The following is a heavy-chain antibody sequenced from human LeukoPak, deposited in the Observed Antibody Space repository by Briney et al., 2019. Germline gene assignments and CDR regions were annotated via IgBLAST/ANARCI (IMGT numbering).Heavy chain of an antibody. D-gene: IGHD3-10*01. CDR3: ATEPFLWFGELSRGGS. J-gene: IGHJ5*02. Sequence: SETLSLTCAVSGGSISSSNWWSWVRQPPGKGLEWIGEIYHSGSTNYNPSLKSRVTISVDKSKNLFSLKLSSVTAADTAVYYCATEPFLWFGELSRGGSWGQGTLVTVSS. CDR1: GGSISSSNW. CDR2: IYHSGST. V-gene: IGHV4-4*02.